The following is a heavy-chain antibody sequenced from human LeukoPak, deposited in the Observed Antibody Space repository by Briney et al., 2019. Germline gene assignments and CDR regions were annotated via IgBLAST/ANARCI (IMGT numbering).Heavy chain of an antibody. J-gene: IGHJ4*02. CDR2: IRNKANSYTT. CDR3: ARRNSVTQGLDN. V-gene: IGHV3-72*01. CDR1: GFTFIDHY. Sequence: EGSLRLSCAASGFTFIDHYMGWVRQAPGKGLGWIGRIRNKANSYTTEYAASVKGRFTVSRDDSKNSLFLQMNSLESEDTAVYYCARRNSVTQGLDNWGQGTLVTVSS. D-gene: IGHD5/OR15-5a*01.